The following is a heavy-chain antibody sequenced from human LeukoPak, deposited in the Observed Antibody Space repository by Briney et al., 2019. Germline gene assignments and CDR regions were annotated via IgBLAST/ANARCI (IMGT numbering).Heavy chain of an antibody. CDR3: ARRKRSFDF. CDR1: GFNFGDYY. Sequence: GGSLRLSCIGSGFNFGDYYMSWIRLTPGRGLEWVSYISNTASSIYYRDSVKGRFVMSRDNANNVTYLQMSNLTVDDTALYYCARRKRSFDFWGQGTLVTVSS. CDR2: ISNTASSI. V-gene: IGHV3-11*01. J-gene: IGHJ4*02.